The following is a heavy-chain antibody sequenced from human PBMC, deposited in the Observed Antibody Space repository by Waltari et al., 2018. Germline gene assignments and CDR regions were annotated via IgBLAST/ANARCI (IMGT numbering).Heavy chain of an antibody. D-gene: IGHD1-26*01. CDR1: GGSISSSSYY. V-gene: IGHV4-39*07. Sequence: QLQLQESGPGLVKPSETLSLTCTVSGGSISSSSYYWGWIRQPPGKGLEWIGSIYYRGSTYYNPSLKSRVTISVDTSKNQFSLKLSSVTAADTAVYYCARVRFIVGATDYWGQGTLVTVSS. CDR3: ARVRFIVGATDY. J-gene: IGHJ4*02. CDR2: IYYRGST.